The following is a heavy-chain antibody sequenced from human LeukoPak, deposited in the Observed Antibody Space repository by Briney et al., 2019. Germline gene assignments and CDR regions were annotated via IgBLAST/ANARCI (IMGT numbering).Heavy chain of an antibody. Sequence: SQTLSLTCTVSRGSISSAGYYWSWIRQPAGKGLEWIGRVYTSGRTNYIPSLKSRVTISLDTSNKQFSLKLSSVTAADTAVYYCARGSNWNSYDYWGQGTLVTVSS. V-gene: IGHV4-61*02. J-gene: IGHJ4*02. CDR1: RGSISSAGYY. CDR2: VYTSGRT. D-gene: IGHD1-1*01. CDR3: ARGSNWNSYDY.